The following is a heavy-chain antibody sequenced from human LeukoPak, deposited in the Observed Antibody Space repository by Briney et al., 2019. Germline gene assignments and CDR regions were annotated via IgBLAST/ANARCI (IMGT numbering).Heavy chain of an antibody. CDR3: ARELWDDDAFDI. J-gene: IGHJ3*02. CDR2: ISYDGSNK. D-gene: IGHD1-26*01. Sequence: GGSLRLSCAASRFTFSSYGMSWVRQAPGKGPEWVAVISYDGSNKYYADSVKGRFTISRDNSKNTLYLQMNSLRAEDTAVYYCARELWDDDAFDIWGQGTMVTVSS. V-gene: IGHV3-30*03. CDR1: RFTFSSYG.